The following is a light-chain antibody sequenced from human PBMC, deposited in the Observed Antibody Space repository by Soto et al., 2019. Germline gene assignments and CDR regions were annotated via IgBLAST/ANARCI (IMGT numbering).Light chain of an antibody. CDR1: SSDVGGYNY. Sequence: QSVLTQPPSASGSPGQSVTISCTGTSSDVGGYNYVSWHQQHPGKAPKLMIYEVSKRPSGVPDRFSGSKSGNTASLTVSGLQAEDEADYCCSSYAGSNNRVFGTGTKVTVL. CDR3: SSYAGSNNRV. J-gene: IGLJ1*01. V-gene: IGLV2-8*01. CDR2: EVS.